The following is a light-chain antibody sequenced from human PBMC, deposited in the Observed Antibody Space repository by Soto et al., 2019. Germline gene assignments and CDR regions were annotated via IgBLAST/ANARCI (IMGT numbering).Light chain of an antibody. CDR1: SSNIGAGYD. CDR2: GTI. V-gene: IGLV1-40*01. Sequence: QAVVTQPPSVSGAPGQRVTISCTGSSSNIGAGYDVHWYQQRPETAPKLLIFGTINRPSGVPDRFSGSKSGTSASLAITGLQAEDEGDYYCQSYDSTLSARYVFGTGTKVTVL. CDR3: QSYDSTLSARYV. J-gene: IGLJ1*01.